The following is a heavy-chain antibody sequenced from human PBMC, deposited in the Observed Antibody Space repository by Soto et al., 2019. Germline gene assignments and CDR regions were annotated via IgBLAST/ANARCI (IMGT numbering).Heavy chain of an antibody. J-gene: IGHJ6*02. CDR2: IKSKTDGGTT. V-gene: IGHV3-15*01. Sequence: PGGSLRLSCAASGFTFSNAWMSWVRQAPGKGLEWVGRIKSKTDGGTTDYAAPVKGRFTISRDDSKNTLYLQMNSLKTEDTAVYYCTTGLTYYDFLGVLDVWGQGTTVTVSS. CDR1: GFTFSNAW. D-gene: IGHD3-3*01. CDR3: TTGLTYYDFLGVLDV.